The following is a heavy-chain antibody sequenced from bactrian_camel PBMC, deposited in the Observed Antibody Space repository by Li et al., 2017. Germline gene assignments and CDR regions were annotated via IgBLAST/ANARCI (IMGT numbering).Heavy chain of an antibody. CDR3: AAVDRRYTRYPPLTRDEYTN. V-gene: IGHV3S63*01. CDR2: IGIDGTT. Sequence: HVQLVESGGGSVQAGGSLTLSCVATEYTYNSYCMAWFRQSPHTSWLERERVARIGIDGTTTYADSVKGRFIISQDNVKNVLYLQMNSLKPEDTAMYYCAAVDRRYTRYPPLTRDEYTNWGRGTQVTVS. D-gene: IGHD1*01. J-gene: IGHJ4*01. CDR1: EYTYNSYC.